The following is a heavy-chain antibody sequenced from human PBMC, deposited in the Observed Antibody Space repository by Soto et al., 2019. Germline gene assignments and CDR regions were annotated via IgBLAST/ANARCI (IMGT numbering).Heavy chain of an antibody. D-gene: IGHD7-27*01. Sequence: EVQLVESGGDLVQPGGSLRLSCAASGFIFRAYSMNWFRQAPGQGLEWLSYISQTGSATHYADSVKGRFTISRDNDNNSLYIQLSNLRAEDTAVYFCARDLAWAFDNWGRGTLVTVAS. J-gene: IGHJ4*02. CDR1: GFIFRAYS. CDR2: ISQTGSAT. CDR3: ARDLAWAFDN. V-gene: IGHV3-48*01.